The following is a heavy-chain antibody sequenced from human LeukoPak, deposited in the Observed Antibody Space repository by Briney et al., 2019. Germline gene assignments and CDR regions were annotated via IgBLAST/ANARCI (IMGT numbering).Heavy chain of an antibody. CDR3: AKDGKRTYYYDRSGYNGFRYYYHMDV. V-gene: IGHV3-43D*04. Sequence: PGGSLRLSCAASGFTFDDYAMHWVRQAPGKGLEWVSLISWDGGSTYYADSVKGRFTISRDNSKNSLYLQMNSLRAEDTALYYCAKDGKRTYYYDRSGYNGFRYYYHMDVWGKGTTVTVSS. J-gene: IGHJ6*03. D-gene: IGHD3-22*01. CDR2: ISWDGGST. CDR1: GFTFDDYA.